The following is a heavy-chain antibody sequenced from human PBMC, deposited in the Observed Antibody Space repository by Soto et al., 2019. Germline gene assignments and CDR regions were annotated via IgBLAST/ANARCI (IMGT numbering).Heavy chain of an antibody. CDR3: ARGFYARVD. CDR2: ISYDANNK. V-gene: IGHV3-30*03. Sequence: QVQLVESGGGVVQPGRSLRLSCAASGFTFSNYGMHWVRQAPGKGLEWVALISYDANNKYYADSVKGRFTISRDNSKNALYLQMNSLRTEDTAVYYCARGFYARVDWGQGTLVTVSS. D-gene: IGHD2-2*01. J-gene: IGHJ4*01. CDR1: GFTFSNYG.